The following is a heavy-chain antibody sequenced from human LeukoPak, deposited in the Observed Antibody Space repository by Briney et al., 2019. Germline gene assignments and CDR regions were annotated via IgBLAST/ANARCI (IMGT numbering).Heavy chain of an antibody. CDR2: VYYSGTT. CDR3: ARHVGPLDY. CDR1: GGSISLSYYY. Sequence: SETLSLTCSVSGGSISLSYYYWGWIRQPPGKALEWIGSVYYSGTTSYNPSLKSRVTIPVDMSKNHFSLRLSSVTAADTAVYYCARHVGPLDYWGQGTLVTVSS. D-gene: IGHD3-16*01. V-gene: IGHV4-39*01. J-gene: IGHJ4*02.